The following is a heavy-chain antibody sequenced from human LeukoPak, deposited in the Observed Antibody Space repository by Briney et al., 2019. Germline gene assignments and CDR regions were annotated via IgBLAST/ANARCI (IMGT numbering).Heavy chain of an antibody. CDR3: ATQGLNYGDSFDY. J-gene: IGHJ4*02. Sequence: GGSLRLSCAASGFTVSSNYMSWVRQAPGKGLEWVSVIYSGGSTYYADSVKGRFTISRDNSKNTLYLQMNSLRAEDTAVYYCATQGLNYGDSFDYWGQGTLVTVSS. CDR2: IYSGGST. D-gene: IGHD4-17*01. CDR1: GFTVSSNY. V-gene: IGHV3-53*01.